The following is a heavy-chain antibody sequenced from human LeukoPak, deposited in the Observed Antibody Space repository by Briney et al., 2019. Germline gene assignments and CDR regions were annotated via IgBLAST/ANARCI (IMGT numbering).Heavy chain of an antibody. Sequence: EASVKVSCKASGYTFTSYDISWVRQAPGQGLEWMGWISAYNGNTNYAQKLQGRVTMTTDTSTSTAYMELRSLRSDDTTVYYCARGKRGDINDYWGQGTLVTVSS. CDR1: GYTFTSYD. D-gene: IGHD2-21*02. J-gene: IGHJ4*02. V-gene: IGHV1-18*04. CDR2: ISAYNGNT. CDR3: ARGKRGDINDY.